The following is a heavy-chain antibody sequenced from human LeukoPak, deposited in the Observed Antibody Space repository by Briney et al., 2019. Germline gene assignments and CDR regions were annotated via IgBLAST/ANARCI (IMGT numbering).Heavy chain of an antibody. D-gene: IGHD2-15*01. CDR2: ISAYNGNT. V-gene: IGHV1-18*01. Sequence: ASVKVSCKASGYTFTSYGISWVRQAPGQGLEWMGWISAYNGNTNYAEKLQDRVTMTTDTPTSTAYMELRGLRSDDTAVYYCARPGTGYCSGGSCYKNWVDPWGQGTPVTVSS. CDR3: ARPGTGYCSGGSCYKNWVDP. J-gene: IGHJ5*02. CDR1: GYTFTSYG.